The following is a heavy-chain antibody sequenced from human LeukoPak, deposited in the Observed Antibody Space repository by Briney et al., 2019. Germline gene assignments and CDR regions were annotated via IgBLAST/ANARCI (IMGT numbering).Heavy chain of an antibody. V-gene: IGHV4-38-2*02. CDR1: GYSISSGYY. D-gene: IGHD6-19*01. CDR2: IYHSGST. CDR3: ARLPYPIAVAGFDY. Sequence: SETLSLACTVSGYSISSGYYWGWIRQPPGKGLEWIGSIYHSGSTYYNPSLKSRVTISVDTSKNQFSLKLSSVTAADTAVYYCARLPYPIAVAGFDYWGQGTLVTVSS. J-gene: IGHJ4*02.